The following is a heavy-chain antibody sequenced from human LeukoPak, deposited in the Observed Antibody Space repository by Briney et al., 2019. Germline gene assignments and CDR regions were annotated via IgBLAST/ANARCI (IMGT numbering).Heavy chain of an antibody. CDR1: GFSFSSYW. V-gene: IGHV3-7*05. CDR3: ARGCIPKQWLAELDY. CDR2: IKQDGTEE. D-gene: IGHD6-19*01. Sequence: GGSLRLSCAASGFSFSSYWMTWVRQAPGKGLEWVASIKQDGTEEYYVDSVKGRFTISRDNAKNSLYLQMNSLRADDTAVYYCARGCIPKQWLAELDYWGQGTLVTVSS. J-gene: IGHJ4*02.